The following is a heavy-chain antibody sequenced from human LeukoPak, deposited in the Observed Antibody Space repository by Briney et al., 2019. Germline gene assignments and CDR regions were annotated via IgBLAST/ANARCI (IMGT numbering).Heavy chain of an antibody. V-gene: IGHV1-18*04. J-gene: IGHJ4*02. CDR3: AREAMGYCSGGSCYVDY. CDR2: INPKNAGT. Sequence: PVASVKVSCKASGYTFTGHYIHWVRQAPGQGLEWMGWINPKNAGTNYAQKLQGRVTMTTDTSTSTAYMELRSLRSDDTAVYYCAREAMGYCSGGSCYVDYWGQGTLVTVSS. CDR1: GYTFTGHY. D-gene: IGHD2-15*01.